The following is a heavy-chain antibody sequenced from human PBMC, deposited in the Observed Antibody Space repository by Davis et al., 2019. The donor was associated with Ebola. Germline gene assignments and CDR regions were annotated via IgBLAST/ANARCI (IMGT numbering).Heavy chain of an antibody. CDR3: ARDPTIYDFRSNESKLDH. D-gene: IGHD3-3*01. Sequence: SVNVSCKASGGTFSSYAISWVRQAPGQGLEWMGRIIPILGIANYAQKFQGRVTITADKSTSTAYMELSSLRSEDTAVYYCARDPTIYDFRSNESKLDHWGQGTLVTVSS. J-gene: IGHJ4*02. CDR2: IIPILGIA. CDR1: GGTFSSYA. V-gene: IGHV1-69*04.